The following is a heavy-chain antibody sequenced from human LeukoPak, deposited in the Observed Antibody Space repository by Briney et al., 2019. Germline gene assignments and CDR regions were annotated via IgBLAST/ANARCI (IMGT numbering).Heavy chain of an antibody. V-gene: IGHV3-23*01. Sequence: GGSLRLSCAASGFTFSSYALSWVRQAPGKGLEWVSAISGSGGSTDYADSVKGRFTISGDNSKSTLYLQVNSLRVEDTAVYYCATDSSSWYFDSWGQGTLVTVSS. CDR3: ATDSSSWYFDS. D-gene: IGHD6-13*01. CDR2: ISGSGGST. J-gene: IGHJ4*02. CDR1: GFTFSSYA.